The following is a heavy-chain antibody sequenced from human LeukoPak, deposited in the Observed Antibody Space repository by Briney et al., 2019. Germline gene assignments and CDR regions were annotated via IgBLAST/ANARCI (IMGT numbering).Heavy chain of an antibody. Sequence: PGGSLRLSCAASGFTFSSYSMNWVRQAPGKGLEWVSSISSSSSYIYYADSVKGRFTISRDNAKNSLYLQKNSLRAEDTAVYYCARGLDIVVVPAATRGPRWYMDVWGKGTTVTVSS. D-gene: IGHD2-2*03. J-gene: IGHJ6*03. V-gene: IGHV3-21*01. CDR2: ISSSSSYI. CDR1: GFTFSSYS. CDR3: ARGLDIVVVPAATRGPRWYMDV.